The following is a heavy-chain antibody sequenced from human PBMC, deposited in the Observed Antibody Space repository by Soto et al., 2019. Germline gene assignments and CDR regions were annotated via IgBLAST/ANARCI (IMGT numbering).Heavy chain of an antibody. Sequence: GGSLRLSCAASGFTFSSHAMSWVRQAPGKGLEWVSAISGTDGTPYYADSVRGRFTISRDNSKNTLYLQMNSLRAEDTALYYCAKEGYCTNAVCYTGWFESWGRGTLVTVSS. D-gene: IGHD2-8*01. CDR2: ISGTDGTP. CDR3: AKEGYCTNAVCYTGWFES. CDR1: GFTFSSHA. V-gene: IGHV3-23*01. J-gene: IGHJ5*01.